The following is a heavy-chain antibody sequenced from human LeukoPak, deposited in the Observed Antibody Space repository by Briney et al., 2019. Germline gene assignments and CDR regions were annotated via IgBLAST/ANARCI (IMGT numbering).Heavy chain of an antibody. Sequence: GRSLRLSCAASGFTFDDYAMHWVRQAPGKGLEWVSGISWNSGSIGYADSVKGRFTISGDNAKNSLYLQMNSLRAGDTALYYCAKDPYSNYYYGMDVWGQGTTVTVSS. V-gene: IGHV3-9*01. CDR1: GFTFDDYA. J-gene: IGHJ6*02. D-gene: IGHD4-11*01. CDR3: AKDPYSNYYYGMDV. CDR2: ISWNSGSI.